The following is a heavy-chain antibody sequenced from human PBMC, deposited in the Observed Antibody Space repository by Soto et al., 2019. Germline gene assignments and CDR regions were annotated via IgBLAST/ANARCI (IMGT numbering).Heavy chain of an antibody. CDR1: GFTFSSYA. CDR2: ISYDGSNK. J-gene: IGHJ3*02. CDR3: ARDEGEGYYYGSGSYDI. V-gene: IGHV3-30-3*01. Sequence: PGGSLRLSCAASGFTFSSYAMHWVRQAPGKGLEWVAVISYDGSNKYYADSVKGRFTISRDNSKNTLYLQMNSLRAEDTAVYYCARDEGEGYYYGSGSYDIWGQGTMVTVSS. D-gene: IGHD3-10*01.